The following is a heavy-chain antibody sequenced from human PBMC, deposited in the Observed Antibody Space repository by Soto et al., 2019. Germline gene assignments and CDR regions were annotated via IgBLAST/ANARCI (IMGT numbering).Heavy chain of an antibody. Sequence: QVQLVQSGAEVKKPGASVKVSCKASGYTFTGYYMHWVRQAPGQGLEWMGWINPNSGGTNYAQKFQGWVTMTRDTSISTADMELSRLRSDDTAVYYCARGITIFGVVSSPFDPWGQGTLVTVSS. V-gene: IGHV1-2*04. D-gene: IGHD3-3*01. CDR1: GYTFTGYY. J-gene: IGHJ5*02. CDR3: ARGITIFGVVSSPFDP. CDR2: INPNSGGT.